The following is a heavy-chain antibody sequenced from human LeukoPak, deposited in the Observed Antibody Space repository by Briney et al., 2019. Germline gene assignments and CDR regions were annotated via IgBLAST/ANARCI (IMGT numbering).Heavy chain of an antibody. J-gene: IGHJ6*03. V-gene: IGHV3-48*03. CDR3: ARDRGRYYMDV. D-gene: IGHD6-25*01. Sequence: PGGSLRLSCAASGFTFSNYEMNWVRQAPGKGLEWVSYISDSGDTIAYADPVKGRVTIPRDNAKTSLYLQMNSLRAGDTAVYYCARDRGRYYMDVWGKGNTVTISS. CDR2: ISDSGDTI. CDR1: GFTFSNYE.